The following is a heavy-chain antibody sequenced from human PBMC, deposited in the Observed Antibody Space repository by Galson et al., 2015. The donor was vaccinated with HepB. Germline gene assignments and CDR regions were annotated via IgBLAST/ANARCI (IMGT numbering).Heavy chain of an antibody. V-gene: IGHV3-74*01. CDR1: GFTFSSYW. CDR2: INSDGSST. Sequence: SLRLSCAASGFTFSSYWMHWVRQAPGKGLVWVSRINSDGSSTSYADSVKGRFTISRDNAKNTLYLQMNSLRAEDTAVYYCARSPIAVAGKLQDYWGQGTLVTVSS. D-gene: IGHD6-19*01. J-gene: IGHJ4*02. CDR3: ARSPIAVAGKLQDY.